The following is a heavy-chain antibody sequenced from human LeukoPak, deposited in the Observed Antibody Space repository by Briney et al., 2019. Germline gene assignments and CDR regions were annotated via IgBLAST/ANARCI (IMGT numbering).Heavy chain of an antibody. Sequence: GESLRLSCAASGFTFTTYWMSWVRQAPGKGLEWVANINQDGTEKYYVDSVKGRFTISRDNAKNSLYLQMNSLRVEDTAVYYCAKVAKYYYGSETYYFFEHWGQGTPVTASS. V-gene: IGHV3-7*03. D-gene: IGHD3-10*01. CDR3: AKVAKYYYGSETYYFFEH. J-gene: IGHJ4*02. CDR1: GFTFTTYW. CDR2: INQDGTEK.